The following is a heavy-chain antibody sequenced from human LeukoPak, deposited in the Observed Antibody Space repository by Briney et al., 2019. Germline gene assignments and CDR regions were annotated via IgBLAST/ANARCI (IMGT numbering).Heavy chain of an antibody. V-gene: IGHV3-74*01. CDR3: AIGGDLEWLLN. D-gene: IGHD3-3*01. J-gene: IGHJ4*02. Sequence: GGSLRLSCAASGFTFSSYWMHWVRQAPGKGLVWASRINGDGTSTDYADSVKGRFSISRDNAKNTLYLQMNSLGSEDTAVYYCAIGGDLEWLLNWGQGTLVTVSS. CDR1: GFTFSSYW. CDR2: INGDGTST.